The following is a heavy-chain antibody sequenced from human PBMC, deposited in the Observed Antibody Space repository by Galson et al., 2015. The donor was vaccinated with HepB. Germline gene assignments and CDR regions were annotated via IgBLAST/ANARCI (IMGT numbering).Heavy chain of an antibody. CDR2: IYSGGST. CDR1: GFAVSRNY. Sequence: SLRLSCAASGFAVSRNYMNWVRQAPGEGLEWVSVIYSGGSTYYADSVKGRFTISRDNSKNTLYLQMNSLRAEDTAVYYCARGAKDGYSYGTFDYWGQGTLVTVSS. CDR3: ARGAKDGYSYGTFDY. V-gene: IGHV3-66*01. D-gene: IGHD5-24*01. J-gene: IGHJ4*02.